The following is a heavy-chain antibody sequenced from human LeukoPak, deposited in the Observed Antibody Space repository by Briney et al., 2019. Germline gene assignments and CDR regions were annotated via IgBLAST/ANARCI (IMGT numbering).Heavy chain of an antibody. D-gene: IGHD6-13*01. CDR2: ISWNSGSI. CDR1: GFTFDDYA. Sequence: PGGSLRLSCAASGFTFDDYAMHWVRQAPGKGLEWVSGISWNSGSIGYADSVKGRFTISRDNAKNSLYLQMNSLRAEDTALYYCAKDRLGSSSWSEAFDIWGQGTMVTVSS. CDR3: AKDRLGSSSWSEAFDI. V-gene: IGHV3-9*01. J-gene: IGHJ3*02.